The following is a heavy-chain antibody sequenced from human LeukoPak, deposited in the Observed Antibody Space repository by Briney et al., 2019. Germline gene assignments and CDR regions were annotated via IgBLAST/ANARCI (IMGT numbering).Heavy chain of an antibody. J-gene: IGHJ4*02. CDR2: IYHSGST. Sequence: SETLSLTCAVSGGSISSGGYSWSWIRQPPGKGLEWIGYIYHSGSTYYNPSLKSRVTISVDRSKNQLSLKLSSVTAADTAVYYCARVSFGINDYWGQGTLVTVSS. D-gene: IGHD2-21*01. CDR1: GGSISSGGYS. CDR3: ARVSFGINDY. V-gene: IGHV4-30-2*01.